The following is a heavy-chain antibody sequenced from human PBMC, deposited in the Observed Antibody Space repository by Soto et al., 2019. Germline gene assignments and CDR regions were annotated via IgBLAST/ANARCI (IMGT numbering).Heavy chain of an antibody. V-gene: IGHV3-23*01. CDR3: AKVGYNWNPGGWFDP. CDR2: ISGSGDST. Sequence: GGSLRLSCAASGFTFSSYAMSWVRQAPGKGLEWVSAISGSGDSTYYADSVKGRFTISRDNSKNTLYLQMNSLRAEDTAVYYCAKVGYNWNPGGWFDPWGQGTLVTVSS. J-gene: IGHJ5*02. D-gene: IGHD1-20*01. CDR1: GFTFSSYA.